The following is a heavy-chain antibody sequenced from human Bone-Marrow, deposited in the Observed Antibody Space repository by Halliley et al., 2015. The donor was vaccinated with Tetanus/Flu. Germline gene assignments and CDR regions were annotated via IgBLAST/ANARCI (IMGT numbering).Heavy chain of an antibody. J-gene: IGHJ4*02. CDR2: IKQDGSEK. CDR3: ARDIVGWQACSGGACYSEY. D-gene: IGHD2-21*02. V-gene: IGHV3-7*04. Sequence: IKQDGSEKYYVDSAEGRFPISRDNAKNSLFLQMNSLRAEDTAVYYCARDIVGWQACSGGACYSEYWGRGTLVTVSS.